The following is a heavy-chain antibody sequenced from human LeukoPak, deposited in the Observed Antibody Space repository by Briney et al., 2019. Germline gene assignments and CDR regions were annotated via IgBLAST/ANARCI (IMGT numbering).Heavy chain of an antibody. CDR2: IGKDGSGN. J-gene: IGHJ4*02. CDR3: ARGADGYSYGF. Sequence: GGSLRLSCAASGFSLSRYWMSWVRQAPGKGLEWVANIGKDGSGNHYVDSVKGRFTISRDNAKNSLYLQMNSLRAEDTAVYYCARGADGYSYGFWGQGTLVTVSS. D-gene: IGHD5-18*01. V-gene: IGHV3-7*01. CDR1: GFSLSRYW.